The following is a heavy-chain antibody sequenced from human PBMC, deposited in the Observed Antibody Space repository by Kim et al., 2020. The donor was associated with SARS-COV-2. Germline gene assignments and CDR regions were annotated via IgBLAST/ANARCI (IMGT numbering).Heavy chain of an antibody. CDR3: AKSSRYYYDSSGYYDY. D-gene: IGHD3-22*01. J-gene: IGHJ4*02. V-gene: IGHV3-23*01. Sequence: VKGRFTISRDNSKNTLYLQMNSLRAEDTAVYYCAKSSRYYYDSSGYYDYWGQGTLVTVSS.